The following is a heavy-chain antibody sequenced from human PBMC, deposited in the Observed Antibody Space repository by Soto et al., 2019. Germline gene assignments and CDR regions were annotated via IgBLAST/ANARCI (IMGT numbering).Heavy chain of an antibody. D-gene: IGHD3-3*01. J-gene: IGHJ5*02. Sequence: GGSLRLSCAASGFTFSNAWMNWVRQAPGKGLEWVGRIKSKTDGGTTDYAAPVKGRFTISRDDSKNTLYLQMNSLKTEDTAVYYFTTDEYDFWSGPPTWGQGTLVTVSS. CDR1: GFTFSNAW. CDR2: IKSKTDGGTT. V-gene: IGHV3-15*07. CDR3: TTDEYDFWSGPPT.